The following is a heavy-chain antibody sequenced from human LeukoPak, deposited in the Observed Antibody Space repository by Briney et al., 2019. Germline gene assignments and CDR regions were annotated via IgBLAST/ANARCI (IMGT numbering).Heavy chain of an antibody. Sequence: SETLSLTCTVSGGSISNYYWSWIRQPPGKGLEWIGYIYYSGSTNYNPSLKSRVTISVDTSKNQFSLKLSSVTAADTAVYYCARHSYDFRPFDYWGQGTLVTVSS. CDR1: GGSISNYY. CDR2: IYYSGST. D-gene: IGHD3-3*01. CDR3: ARHSYDFRPFDY. V-gene: IGHV4-59*08. J-gene: IGHJ4*02.